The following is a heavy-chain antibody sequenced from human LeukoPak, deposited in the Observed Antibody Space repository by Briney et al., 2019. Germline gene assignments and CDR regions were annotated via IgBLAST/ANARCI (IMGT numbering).Heavy chain of an antibody. V-gene: IGHV3-23*01. J-gene: IGHJ4*02. CDR3: ARESSALHYYDSSGYYSYYFDY. CDR1: GITLSNYG. CDR2: ISGSGGST. D-gene: IGHD3-22*01. Sequence: QPGGSLRLSCAVSGITLSNYGMSWVRQAPGKGLEWVAGISGSGGSTNYADSVKGRFTVSRDNPENTLYLQMNSLRAEDTAVYYCARESSALHYYDSSGYYSYYFDYWGQGTLVTVSS.